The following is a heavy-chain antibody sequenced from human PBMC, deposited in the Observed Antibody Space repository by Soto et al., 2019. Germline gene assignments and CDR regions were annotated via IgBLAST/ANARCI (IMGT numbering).Heavy chain of an antibody. D-gene: IGHD3-22*01. J-gene: IGHJ5*02. CDR3: AREVSTGFYSWFDP. V-gene: IGHV6-1*01. CDR1: GDTVSSNSAA. Sequence: SQTLSLTCAISGDTVSSNSAAWNWIRQSPSRGLEWLGRTYYRSKWYYDYAESVKSRLTINPDTSKNQFSLQRDSVTPEDTAVYYCAREVSTGFYSWFDPWGQGTLVTVSS. CDR2: TYYRSKWYY.